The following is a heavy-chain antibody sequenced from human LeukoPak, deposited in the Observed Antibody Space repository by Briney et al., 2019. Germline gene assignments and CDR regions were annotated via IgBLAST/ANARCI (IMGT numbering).Heavy chain of an antibody. V-gene: IGHV3-30*03. Sequence: PGGSLRLSCAASGFTFSSYGMHWVRQAPGKGLEWVAVISYDGSNKYCADSVKGRFTISRDNSKNTLYLQMNSLRAEDTAVYYCATQGGELITYWGQGTLVTVSS. CDR2: ISYDGSNK. CDR1: GFTFSSYG. CDR3: ATQGGELITY. J-gene: IGHJ4*02. D-gene: IGHD1-26*01.